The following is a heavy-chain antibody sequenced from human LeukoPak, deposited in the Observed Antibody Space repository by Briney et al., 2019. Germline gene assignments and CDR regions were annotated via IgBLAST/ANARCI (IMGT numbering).Heavy chain of an antibody. V-gene: IGHV4-59*01. J-gene: IGHJ4*02. CDR3: ARGFSGYYSFDY. D-gene: IGHD3-22*01. CDR2: VYYSGST. Sequence: MASETLSLTCTVSGGSISNYYWSWNRQPPGKGLEWIGYVYYSGSTNYNPSLKSRVTISVDTSENQFSLKLNSVTAADTAVYYCARGFSGYYSFDYWGQGTLVTVSS. CDR1: GGSISNYY.